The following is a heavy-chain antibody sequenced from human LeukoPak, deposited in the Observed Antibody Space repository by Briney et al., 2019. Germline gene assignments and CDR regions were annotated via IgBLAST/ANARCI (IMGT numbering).Heavy chain of an antibody. CDR3: ARGYYGSGSYYSPFEY. CDR1: GFTFSSYG. J-gene: IGHJ4*02. Sequence: GGSLRLSCAASGFTFSSYGMHWVRQAPGKGLEWVAFIRYDGSNKYYADSVKGRFTISRDNSKNTLYLQMNSLRAEDTAGYYCARGYYGSGSYYSPFEYWGQGTLVTVSS. D-gene: IGHD3-10*01. V-gene: IGHV3-30*02. CDR2: IRYDGSNK.